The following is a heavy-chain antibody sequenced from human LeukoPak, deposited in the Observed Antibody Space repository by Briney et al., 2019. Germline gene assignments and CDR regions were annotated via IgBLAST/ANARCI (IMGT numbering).Heavy chain of an antibody. J-gene: IGHJ5*02. CDR3: ARTEYNWNYVRWFDP. Sequence: SETLSLTCTVSGYSISSGYYWGWIRQPPGKGLEWIGSIYHSGSTYYNPSLKSRVTISVDTSKNQFSLKLSSVTAADTAVYYCARTEYNWNYVRWFDPWGQGTLVTVS. CDR1: GYSISSGYY. CDR2: IYHSGST. V-gene: IGHV4-38-2*02. D-gene: IGHD1-7*01.